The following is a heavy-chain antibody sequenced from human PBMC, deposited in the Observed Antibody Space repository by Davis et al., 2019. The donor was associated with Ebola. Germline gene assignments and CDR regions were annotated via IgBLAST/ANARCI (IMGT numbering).Heavy chain of an antibody. J-gene: IGHJ5*02. D-gene: IGHD3-3*01. V-gene: IGHV4-39*07. CDR3: ARVDYDFWSGYYGGSWFDP. CDR1: GGSMSSSRYY. CDR2: IYYSVTS. Sequence: MPSETLSLTCTVSGGSMSSSRYYWGWIRQPPGRGLEWIGHIYYSVTSYYNSSLRSRVTISMDTSKNQFSLKLSSVTAADTAVYYCARVDYDFWSGYYGGSWFDPWGQGTLVTVSS.